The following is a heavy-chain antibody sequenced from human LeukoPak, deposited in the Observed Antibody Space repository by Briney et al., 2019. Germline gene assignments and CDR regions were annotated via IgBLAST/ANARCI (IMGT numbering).Heavy chain of an antibody. V-gene: IGHV3-23*01. J-gene: IGHJ4*03. CDR2: ISNNGGYT. CDR1: GFTFSSSA. CDR3: AKQLGYCSDGSCYFPY. D-gene: IGHD2-15*01. Sequence: GGSLRLSCAASGFTFSSSAMSWVRQAPGKGLEWVSAISNNGGYTYYADAVQGRFTISRDNSKSTLCLQMNSLRAEDTAVYYCAKQLGYCSDGSCYFPYWGQGTLVTVSS.